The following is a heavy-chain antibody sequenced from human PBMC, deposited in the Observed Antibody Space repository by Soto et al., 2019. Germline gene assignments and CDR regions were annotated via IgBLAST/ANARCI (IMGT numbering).Heavy chain of an antibody. Sequence: RGYLRLSCAASGFTFSDYYMSWIRQAPGKGLEWVSYISSSGSTIYYADSVKGRFTISRDNAKNSLYMQMNSLRAEDTAVYYCARDRGYYDSSGYYRTWCQGTLVTVSS. CDR1: GFTFSDYY. J-gene: IGHJ5*02. V-gene: IGHV3-11*01. CDR3: ARDRGYYDSSGYYRT. CDR2: ISSSGSTI. D-gene: IGHD3-22*01.